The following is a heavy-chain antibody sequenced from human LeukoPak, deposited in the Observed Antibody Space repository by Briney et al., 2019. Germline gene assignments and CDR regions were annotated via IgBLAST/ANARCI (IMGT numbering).Heavy chain of an antibody. D-gene: IGHD4-23*01. Sequence: PSETLSLTCTVSGGSISSYYWSWIRQPPGKGLEWIGYIYYSGSTYYNPSLKSRVTISVDTSKNQFSLKLSSVTAADTAVYYCARGPRWAYFDYWGQGTLVTVSS. CDR1: GGSISSYY. CDR3: ARGPRWAYFDY. CDR2: IYYSGST. V-gene: IGHV4-59*12. J-gene: IGHJ4*02.